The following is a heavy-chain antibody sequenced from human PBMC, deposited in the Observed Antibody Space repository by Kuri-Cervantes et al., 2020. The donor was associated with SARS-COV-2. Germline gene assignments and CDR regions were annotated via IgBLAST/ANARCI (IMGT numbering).Heavy chain of an antibody. CDR3: ARLEVLVTAIPFDS. D-gene: IGHD2-21*02. Sequence: KVSCKGSGYPFTKFWIGWVRQMPGRGLEWMGIIDPRDSDTKYSPSFEGQVTFSVDKSTNTAYLQWSFLKPSDSAIYYCARLEVLVTAIPFDSWGQGTLVTVSS. V-gene: IGHV5-51*01. CDR1: GYPFTKFW. J-gene: IGHJ4*02. CDR2: IDPRDSDT.